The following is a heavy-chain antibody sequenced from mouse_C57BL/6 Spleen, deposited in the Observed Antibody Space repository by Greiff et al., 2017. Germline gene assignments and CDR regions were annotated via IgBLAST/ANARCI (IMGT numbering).Heavy chain of an antibody. Sequence: VQLQQSGAELVKPGASVKISCKASGYAFSSYWMNWVKQRPGKGLEWIGQIYPGDGDTNYNGKFKGKATLTVDKSSSTAYVQLSSLTSEDAAVYFGARGKSDAGWYFEGWGTGTTVTVSS. V-gene: IGHV1-80*01. J-gene: IGHJ1*03. CDR2: IYPGDGDT. CDR3: ARGKSDAGWYFEG. CDR1: GYAFSSYW.